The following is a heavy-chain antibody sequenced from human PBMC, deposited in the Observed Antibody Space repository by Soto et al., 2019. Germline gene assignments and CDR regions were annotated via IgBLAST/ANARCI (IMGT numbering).Heavy chain of an antibody. D-gene: IGHD6-19*01. Sequence: QVQLVQSGAEEKKPGASVKVSCKASGYTFTGYAMHWVRQAPGQRLEWMGWINAGNGNTKYAQKFQGRVTITRDTSASTACMELSSLRSEDTDVYYCARAVAVPADFDYWGQGTLVTVSS. CDR1: GYTFTGYA. CDR2: INAGNGNT. J-gene: IGHJ4*02. CDR3: ARAVAVPADFDY. V-gene: IGHV1-3*05.